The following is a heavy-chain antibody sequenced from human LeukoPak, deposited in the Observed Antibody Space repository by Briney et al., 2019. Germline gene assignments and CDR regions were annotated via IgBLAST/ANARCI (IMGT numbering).Heavy chain of an antibody. V-gene: IGHV4-59*08. CDR1: GGSISSYY. D-gene: IGHD2-2*01. CDR2: IYYSGST. CDR3: ARHAGYCSSTSCYVYYYYMDV. J-gene: IGHJ6*03. Sequence: SETLSLTCTVSGGSISSYYWSWIRQPPGKGLEWIGYIYYSGSTNYNPSLKSRVTISVDTSKNQFSLKLSSVTAADTAVYYCARHAGYCSSTSCYVYYYYMDVWGKGTTVTVSS.